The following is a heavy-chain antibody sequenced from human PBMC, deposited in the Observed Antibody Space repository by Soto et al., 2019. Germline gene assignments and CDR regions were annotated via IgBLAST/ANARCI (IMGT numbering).Heavy chain of an antibody. CDR3: ARGGKVGATLKSLDP. CDR1: GGTFSSYA. CDR2: IIPIFGTA. J-gene: IGHJ5*02. Sequence: GASVKVSCKASGGTFSSYAISWVRQAPGQGLEWMGGIIPIFGTANYAQKFQGRVTITADESTSTAYMELSSLRSEDTAVYYCARGGKVGATLKSLDPWGQGTLVTVSS. D-gene: IGHD1-26*01. V-gene: IGHV1-69*13.